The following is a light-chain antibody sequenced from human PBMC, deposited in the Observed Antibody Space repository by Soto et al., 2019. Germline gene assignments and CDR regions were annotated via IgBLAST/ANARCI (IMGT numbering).Light chain of an antibody. V-gene: IGKV3-20*01. CDR3: QQYNNWPLT. J-gene: IGKJ2*01. CDR2: GAS. Sequence: EIVLTQSPGTLSLSPGERATLYCRASQSVGSNYLAWYQQKPGQAPRVLIYGASSRATGIPDRFSGSGSGADFTLTISRLEPEDFAVYYCQQYNNWPLTFGQGTKPEIK. CDR1: QSVGSNY.